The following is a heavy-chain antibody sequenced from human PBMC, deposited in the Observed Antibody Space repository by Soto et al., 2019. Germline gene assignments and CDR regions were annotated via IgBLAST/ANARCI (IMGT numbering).Heavy chain of an antibody. V-gene: IGHV1-18*01. J-gene: IGHJ4*02. CDR3: ARAPEFYYDSSGYGIDY. CDR2: ISAYNGNT. Sequence: QVQLVQSGAEVKKPGASVKVSCKASGYTFTSYGISWVRQAPGQGLEWMGWISAYNGNTNYAQKLQGRVTMTTDTYTRTAYMELRSLRSDDTAVYYCARAPEFYYDSSGYGIDYWGQGTLVTVSS. D-gene: IGHD3-22*01. CDR1: GYTFTSYG.